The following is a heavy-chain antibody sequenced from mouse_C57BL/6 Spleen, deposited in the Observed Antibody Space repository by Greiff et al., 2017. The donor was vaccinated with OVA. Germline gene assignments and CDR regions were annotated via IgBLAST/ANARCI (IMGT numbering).Heavy chain of an antibody. CDR1: GFTFSDYG. D-gene: IGHD2-2*01. V-gene: IGHV5-17*01. CDR2: ISSGSSTI. Sequence: EVQRVESGGGLVKPGGSLKLSCAASGFTFSDYGMHWVRQAPEQGLEWVAYISSGSSTIYYADTVKGRFTISRDNAKNTLFLKMTSLRSEDTAMYYGARRVSTMVKRGFAYWGQGTLVTVSA. J-gene: IGHJ3*01. CDR3: ARRVSTMVKRGFAY.